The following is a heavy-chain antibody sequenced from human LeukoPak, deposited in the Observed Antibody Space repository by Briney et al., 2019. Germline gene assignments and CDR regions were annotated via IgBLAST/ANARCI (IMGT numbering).Heavy chain of an antibody. Sequence: SETLSLTCTVSGGSISSGDYYWSWIRQPPGKGLEWIGYIYYSGSTYYNPSLKSRVTISVDTSKNQFSLKLCSVTAADTAVYYCARKGLISSGYYDAFDIWGQGTMVTVSS. CDR3: ARKGLISSGYYDAFDI. D-gene: IGHD3-22*01. V-gene: IGHV4-30-4*08. J-gene: IGHJ3*02. CDR1: GGSISSGDYY. CDR2: IYYSGST.